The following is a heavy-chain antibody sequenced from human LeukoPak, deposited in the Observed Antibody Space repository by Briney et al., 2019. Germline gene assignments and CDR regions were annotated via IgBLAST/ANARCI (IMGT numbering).Heavy chain of an antibody. CDR1: GGSFSGYY. V-gene: IGHV4-34*01. Sequence: PSETLSLTCAVYGGSFSGYYWSWIRQPPGKGLEWIGEITHSGSTNYNPSLKSRVTISVDTSKNQFSLKLSSVTAADTAVYYCARGGVGYYFDYWGQGTLVTVSS. CDR3: ARGGVGYYFDY. CDR2: ITHSGST. D-gene: IGHD1-26*01. J-gene: IGHJ4*02.